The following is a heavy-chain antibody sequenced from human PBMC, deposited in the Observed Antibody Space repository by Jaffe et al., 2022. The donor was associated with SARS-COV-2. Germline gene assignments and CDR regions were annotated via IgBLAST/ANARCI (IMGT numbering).Heavy chain of an antibody. CDR2: IYYSGST. CDR1: GGSISSSSYY. Sequence: QLQLQESGPGLVKPSETLSLTCTVSGGSISSSSYYWGWIRQPPGKGLEWIGSIYYSGSTYYNPSLKSRVTISVDTSKNQFSLKLSSVTAADTAVYYCARHGDPDDYYGSGSSRGFDPWGQGTLVTVSS. V-gene: IGHV4-39*01. J-gene: IGHJ5*02. CDR3: ARHGDPDDYYGSGSSRGFDP. D-gene: IGHD3-10*01.